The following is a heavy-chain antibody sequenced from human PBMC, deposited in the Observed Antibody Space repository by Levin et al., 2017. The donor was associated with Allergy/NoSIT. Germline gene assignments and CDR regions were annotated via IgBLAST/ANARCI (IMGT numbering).Heavy chain of an antibody. J-gene: IGHJ4*02. D-gene: IGHD6-13*01. CDR3: ARGHAAAGTAPFDY. CDR2: IYYSGST. V-gene: IGHV4-59*01. Sequence: SETLSLTCTVSGGSISSYYWSWIRQPPGKGLEWIGYIYYSGSTNYNPSLKSRVTISVDTSKNQFSLKLSSVTAADTAVYYCARGHAAAGTAPFDYWGQGTLVTVSS. CDR1: GGSISSYY.